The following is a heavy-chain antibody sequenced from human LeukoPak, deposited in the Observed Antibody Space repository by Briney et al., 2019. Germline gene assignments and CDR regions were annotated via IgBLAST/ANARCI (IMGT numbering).Heavy chain of an antibody. CDR1: GFTFKSYA. CDR3: ARDRPTTIFGVEDYYHMDV. J-gene: IGHJ6*03. Sequence: GGSLRLSCAASGFTFKSYAMSWVRQAPGKGLEWVSAISSSGDSTYYADSVKGRFTISRDNSKNTLYLEMKSLRVEDTAVYSCARDRPTTIFGVEDYYHMDVWGKGTTVTVSS. V-gene: IGHV3-23*01. CDR2: ISSSGDST. D-gene: IGHD3-3*01.